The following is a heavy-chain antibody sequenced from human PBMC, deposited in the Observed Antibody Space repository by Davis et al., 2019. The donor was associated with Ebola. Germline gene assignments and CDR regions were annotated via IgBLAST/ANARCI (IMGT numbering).Heavy chain of an antibody. CDR2: ISTDVSST. Sequence: PGGSLRLSCAASGFTFSRYWMHWVRQAPGKGLVWVSRISTDVSSTSYADSVKGRFTISRDNAKNTLYLQMNSLRAEDTAVCYCARDRYSSSWLQGFDPWGQGTLVTVSS. CDR3: ARDRYSSSWLQGFDP. CDR1: GFTFSRYW. V-gene: IGHV3-74*01. D-gene: IGHD6-13*01. J-gene: IGHJ5*02.